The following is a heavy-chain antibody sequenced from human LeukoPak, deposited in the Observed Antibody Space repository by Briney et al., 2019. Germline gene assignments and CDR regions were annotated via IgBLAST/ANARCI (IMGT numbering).Heavy chain of an antibody. D-gene: IGHD6-19*01. J-gene: IGHJ4*02. V-gene: IGHV3-23*01. CDR2: ISGSGGST. CDR1: GFTFSSYA. Sequence: GGSLRLSCAASGFTFSSYAMSWVRQAPGKGLEWVSAISGSGGSTYYADSVKGRFTISRDNSKNTLYLQMNSLRAEDTAVYYCAKDVSRGWYTDYDDYWGQGTLVTVSS. CDR3: AKDVSRGWYTDYDDY.